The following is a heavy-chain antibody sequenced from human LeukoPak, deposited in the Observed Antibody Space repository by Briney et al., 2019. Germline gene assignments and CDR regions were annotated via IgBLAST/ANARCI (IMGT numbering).Heavy chain of an antibody. CDR2: IYSDGSST. V-gene: IGHV3-74*01. J-gene: IGHJ4*02. Sequence: GGSLRLSCAASGFTFSRYWMHWVRQAPGKGLVWVSRIYSDGSSTNYADSVKGRFTISRDNAKNTLYLQMNSLRAEDTAVYYCARDFGSRWGQGTLVTVSS. D-gene: IGHD3-3*01. CDR3: ARDFGSR. CDR1: GFTFSRYW.